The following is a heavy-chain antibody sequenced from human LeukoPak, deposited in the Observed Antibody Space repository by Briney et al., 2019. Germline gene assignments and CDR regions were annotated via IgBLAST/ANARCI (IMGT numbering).Heavy chain of an antibody. D-gene: IGHD4-11*01. CDR3: ARTTTVTREYFQH. J-gene: IGHJ1*01. CDR1: GGTFSSYT. V-gene: IGHV1-69*02. CDR2: IIPILGIA. Sequence: SVKVSCTASGGTFSSYTISWVRQAPGQGLEWMGRIIPILGIANYAQKFQGRVTITADKSTSTAYMELSSLRSEDTAVYYCARTTTVTREYFQHWGQGTLVTVSS.